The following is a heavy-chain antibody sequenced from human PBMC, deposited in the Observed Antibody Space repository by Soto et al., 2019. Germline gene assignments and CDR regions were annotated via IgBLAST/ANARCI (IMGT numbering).Heavy chain of an antibody. CDR3: ARHNWATVGLFYHMDN. D-gene: IGHD7-27*01. J-gene: IGHJ6*04. Sequence: QVQLQESGRGLVKPSETLSLSWSVSGASITDYYWSWIRQPPGQGLEWIVYLNYGGATNYNPSLRSRVAISGDTSKNQASLKVASVTATKTAVYYCARHNWATVGLFYHMDNWGTGTKVPGSP. CDR1: GASITDYY. CDR2: LNYGGAT. V-gene: IGHV4-59*08.